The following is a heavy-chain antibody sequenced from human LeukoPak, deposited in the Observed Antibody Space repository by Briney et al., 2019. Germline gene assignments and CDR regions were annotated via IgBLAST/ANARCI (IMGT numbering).Heavy chain of an antibody. Sequence: GGSLRLSCAASGFTVSSNYMNWVRQAPGKGLEWVSVIYSDGSTYYADSVKGRFSISRDNSKNTVYLQMNSLRAEDTAVYYCASGRYFDYWGQGILVTVSS. CDR1: GFTVSSNY. V-gene: IGHV3-66*01. J-gene: IGHJ4*02. D-gene: IGHD1-26*01. CDR2: IYSDGST. CDR3: ASGRYFDY.